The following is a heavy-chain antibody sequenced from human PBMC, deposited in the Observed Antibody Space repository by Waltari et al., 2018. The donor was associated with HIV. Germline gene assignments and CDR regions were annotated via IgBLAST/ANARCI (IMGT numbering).Heavy chain of an antibody. Sequence: EVQLVESGGGLVQPGGSRRLSCAASGFTFRSYWMHWVRQAPGKGLVWVSRIHSDGSSASYADFVKGRFTISRDNAKNTLYLQMNSLRAEDTAVYYCARREATVVRGVYYYGMDVWGQGTTVTVSS. CDR1: GFTFRSYW. CDR3: ARREATVVRGVYYYGMDV. J-gene: IGHJ6*02. V-gene: IGHV3-74*01. D-gene: IGHD3-10*01. CDR2: IHSDGSSA.